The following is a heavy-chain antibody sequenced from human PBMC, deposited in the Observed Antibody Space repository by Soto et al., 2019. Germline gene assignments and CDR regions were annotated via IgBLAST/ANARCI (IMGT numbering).Heavy chain of an antibody. J-gene: IGHJ3*02. Sequence: EVQLLESGGGLVQPGGSLRLSCAASGFTFSMYVMNWVRQAPGKGLEWVSGVSATGAATYYADSVKGRFTISRDNSKNTLYLQINSLRVEDTALYYCAKDYGGNPNRDAFDIWRQGTMVTVSS. CDR1: GFTFSMYV. V-gene: IGHV3-23*01. CDR3: AKDYGGNPNRDAFDI. CDR2: VSATGAAT. D-gene: IGHD4-17*01.